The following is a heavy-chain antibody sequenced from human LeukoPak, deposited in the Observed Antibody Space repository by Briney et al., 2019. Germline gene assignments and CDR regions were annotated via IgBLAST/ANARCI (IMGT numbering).Heavy chain of an antibody. CDR2: ISYRGST. Sequence: PSETLSLTCTVSGDSFSSHYWTWIRQPPGKGLEWIGYISYRGSTNYNPSLKSRVTISIDTSKNQFSLKLSSVTAADTAVYYCARDLVTVTKGFDIWGHGTMVSDSS. CDR1: GDSFSSHY. D-gene: IGHD4-17*01. CDR3: ARDLVTVTKGFDI. J-gene: IGHJ3*02. V-gene: IGHV4-59*11.